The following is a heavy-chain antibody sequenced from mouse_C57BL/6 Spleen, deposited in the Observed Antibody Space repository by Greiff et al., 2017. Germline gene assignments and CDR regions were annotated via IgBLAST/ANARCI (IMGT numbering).Heavy chain of an antibody. Sequence: EVQVVESGGGLVKPGGSLKLSCAASGFTFSSYAMSWVRQTPEKRLEWVATISDGGSYTYYPDNVKGRFTISRDNAKNNLYLQMSHLKSEDTAMYYCTTAQAKANYWGQGTTLTVSS. CDR1: GFTFSSYA. V-gene: IGHV5-4*01. J-gene: IGHJ2*01. D-gene: IGHD3-2*02. CDR2: ISDGGSYT. CDR3: TTAQAKANY.